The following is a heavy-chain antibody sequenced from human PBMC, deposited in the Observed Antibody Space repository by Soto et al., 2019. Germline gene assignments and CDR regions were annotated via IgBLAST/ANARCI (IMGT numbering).Heavy chain of an antibody. J-gene: IGHJ6*02. V-gene: IGHV4-4*03. Sequence: LRKTLSLTCAASGGSISSSNWWSWVRQPPGKGLEWIGEIYHSGSTNYNPSLKSRVTISVDKSKNQFSLKLSYVTAADTAVYYCARGGGYYGMDVWGQGTTVTVSS. CDR2: IYHSGST. CDR1: GGSISSSNW. CDR3: ARGGGYYGMDV. D-gene: IGHD3-16*01.